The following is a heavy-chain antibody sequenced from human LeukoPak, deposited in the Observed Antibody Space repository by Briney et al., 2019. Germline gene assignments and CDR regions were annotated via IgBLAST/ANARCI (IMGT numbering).Heavy chain of an antibody. D-gene: IGHD5-12*01. V-gene: IGHV3-21*01. CDR3: ARVMWRDGYNKNDY. Sequence: GGSLRLSCAASGFTFSSYSMNWVRQAPGKGLEWVSSISSSSSYIYYADSVKGRFTISRDNAKNSLYLQMNSLRAEDTAVYYCARVMWRDGYNKNDYWGQGTLVTVSS. CDR2: ISSSSSYI. CDR1: GFTFSSYS. J-gene: IGHJ4*02.